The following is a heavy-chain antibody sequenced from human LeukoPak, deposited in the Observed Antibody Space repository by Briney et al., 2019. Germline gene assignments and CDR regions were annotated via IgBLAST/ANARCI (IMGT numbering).Heavy chain of an antibody. CDR2: ISGGGSSK. D-gene: IGHD6-19*01. V-gene: IGHV3-48*04. Sequence: PGGSLRLSCAASEFTFSSYIMNWVRQAPGKGLEWVSYISGGGSSKYYEDSVKGRFTISRDNAKNSLYLQMNSLRAEDTAVYYCARVRGGWYFDYWGQGTLVTVSS. J-gene: IGHJ4*02. CDR3: ARVRGGWYFDY. CDR1: EFTFSSYI.